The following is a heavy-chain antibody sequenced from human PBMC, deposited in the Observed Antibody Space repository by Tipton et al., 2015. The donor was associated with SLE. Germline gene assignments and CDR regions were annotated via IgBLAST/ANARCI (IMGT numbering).Heavy chain of an antibody. D-gene: IGHD3-22*01. J-gene: IGHJ4*02. CDR2: IYHSGIT. CDR1: GGSISSYY. V-gene: IGHV4-59*01. Sequence: TLSLTCTVSGGSISSYYWSWIRQPPGKGLEWIGYIYHSGITHYNPSLKSRVSISVDKSKNQFSLRLNSVTAADTAIYYCARGGIYHDDSGNFDYWGQGTLVTASS. CDR3: ARGGIYHDDSGNFDY.